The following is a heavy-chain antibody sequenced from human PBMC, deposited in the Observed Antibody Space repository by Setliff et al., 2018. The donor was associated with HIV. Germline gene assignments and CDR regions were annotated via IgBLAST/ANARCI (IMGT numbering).Heavy chain of an antibody. CDR1: GGSLANYY. J-gene: IGHJ5*02. CDR2: IADSGAT. Sequence: PSETLSLTCAVYGGSLANYYWSWFRQSPGKGLEWIGEIADSGATDYNPSLKSRVTISLDTSKNKFSLKLSSVTAADTAVYYCARTIGYCSSTSCENWFDPWGQGTLVTVSS. CDR3: ARTIGYCSSTSCENWFDP. D-gene: IGHD2-2*01. V-gene: IGHV4-34*01.